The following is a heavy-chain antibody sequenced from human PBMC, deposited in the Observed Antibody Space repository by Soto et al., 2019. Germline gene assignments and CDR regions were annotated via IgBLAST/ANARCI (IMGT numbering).Heavy chain of an antibody. J-gene: IGHJ4*02. CDR3: ARGRVVVAATTTQEANYFDY. V-gene: IGHV4-34*01. D-gene: IGHD2-15*01. CDR1: GGSFSGYY. CDR2: INHSGST. Sequence: ASETLSLTCAVYGGSFSGYYWSWIRQPPGKGLEWIGEINHSGSTNYNPSLKSRVTISVDTSKNQFSLKLSSVTAADAAVYYCARGRVVVAATTTQEANYFDYWGQGTLVTVSS.